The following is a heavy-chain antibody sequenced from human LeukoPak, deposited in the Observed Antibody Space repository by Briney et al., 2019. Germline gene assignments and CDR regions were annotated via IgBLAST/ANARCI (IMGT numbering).Heavy chain of an antibody. CDR3: ARDRQIAY. Sequence: GGSLRLSCAASGFKFDEYPMHWVRQAPGKGLEWVAAITGNGGTTDYSDSVKGRCTVSRDNNKNSLFLQMNSLRAEDTAVYYCARDRQIAYWGQGTLVTVSS. J-gene: IGHJ4*02. CDR1: GFKFDEYP. CDR2: ITGNGGTT. V-gene: IGHV3-43*02.